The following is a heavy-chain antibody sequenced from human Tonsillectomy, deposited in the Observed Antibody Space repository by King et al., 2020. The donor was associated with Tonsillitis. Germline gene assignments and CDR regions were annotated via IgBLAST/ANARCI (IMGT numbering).Heavy chain of an antibody. V-gene: IGHV3-7*01. CDR3: ARDSSPALSGNWYDAFDI. Sequence: EVQLQESGGGLVQPGGSLRLSCAASGFTLSTYWLTWVRQAPGKGLEWVANIKQDGSETHYVDSVKGRFTVSRDNAQNSLYLQMNSLRAEDTAVYYCARDSSPALSGNWYDAFDIWGQGTMVTVSS. CDR2: IKQDGSET. CDR1: GFTLSTYW. J-gene: IGHJ3*02. D-gene: IGHD4-23*01.